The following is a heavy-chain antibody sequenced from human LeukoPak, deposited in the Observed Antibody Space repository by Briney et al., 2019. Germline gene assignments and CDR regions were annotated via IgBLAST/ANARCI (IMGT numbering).Heavy chain of an antibody. CDR1: GYTFTSYG. V-gene: IGHV7-4-1*02. J-gene: IGHJ4*02. CDR2: INTNTGNP. Sequence: ASVKVSCKASGYTFTSYGISWVRQAPGQGLEWMGWINTNTGNPTYAQGFTGRFVFSLDTSVSTAYLQISSLKAEDTAVYYCALDWGAANYYFDYWGQGTLVTVSS. D-gene: IGHD7-27*01. CDR3: ALDWGAANYYFDY.